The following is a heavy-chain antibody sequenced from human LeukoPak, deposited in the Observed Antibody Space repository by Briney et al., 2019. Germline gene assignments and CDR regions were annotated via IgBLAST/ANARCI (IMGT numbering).Heavy chain of an antibody. Sequence: GGSLRLSCAASGFSVSSNYMTWVRQAPGKGLEWVSVFYSGGRIYHADSVKGRFTISRDNAKKSLYLQMNSLRAEDTAVYYCARGKYDSSGYPLLGFDYWGQGTLVTVSS. CDR1: GFSVSSNY. J-gene: IGHJ4*02. D-gene: IGHD3-22*01. CDR2: FYSGGRI. CDR3: ARGKYDSSGYPLLGFDY. V-gene: IGHV3-53*01.